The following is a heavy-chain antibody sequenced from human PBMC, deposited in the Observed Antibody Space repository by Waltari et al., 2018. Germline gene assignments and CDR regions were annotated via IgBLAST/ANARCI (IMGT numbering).Heavy chain of an antibody. CDR2: IRGSGGT. CDR1: GITFSSYV. J-gene: IGHJ4*02. V-gene: IGHV3-23*01. Sequence: EVQLLESGGGLGQPGGSLRLSCAASGITFSSYVMRWVRLAPGKWLEWVSTIRGSGGTYYADAVRGRFTISRDKSKNTLSLQMNSLRAEDTAVYYCAIGQGYYFDYWGQGTLVTVSS. CDR3: AIGQGYYFDY.